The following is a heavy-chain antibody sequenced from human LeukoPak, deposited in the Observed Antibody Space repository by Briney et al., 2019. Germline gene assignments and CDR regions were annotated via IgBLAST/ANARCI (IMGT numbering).Heavy chain of an antibody. V-gene: IGHV3-30*02. CDR1: GFTFSSYG. Sequence: GGSLRLSCAASGFTFSSYGMHWVRQAPGKGLEWVAFIRYDGSNKYYADSVKGRFTISRDNSKNTLYLQMNSLRAEDTAVYYCAKDQEIAAAGTQWFDPWGQGTLVTVSS. CDR3: AKDQEIAAAGTQWFDP. D-gene: IGHD6-13*01. J-gene: IGHJ5*02. CDR2: IRYDGSNK.